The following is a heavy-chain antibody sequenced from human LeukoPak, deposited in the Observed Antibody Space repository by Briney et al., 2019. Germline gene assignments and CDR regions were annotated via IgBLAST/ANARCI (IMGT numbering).Heavy chain of an antibody. Sequence: GGSLRLSCAASGFTFSSYAMSWVRQAPGKGLEWVSAISGSGGSTYYADSVKGRFTISRDNSKNTLYLQMNSLRAEDTAVYYCAKDGEYQLLYNYYYYYMDVWGKGTTVTVSS. CDR1: GFTFSSYA. V-gene: IGHV3-23*01. J-gene: IGHJ6*03. D-gene: IGHD2-2*01. CDR3: AKDGEYQLLYNYYYYYMDV. CDR2: ISGSGGST.